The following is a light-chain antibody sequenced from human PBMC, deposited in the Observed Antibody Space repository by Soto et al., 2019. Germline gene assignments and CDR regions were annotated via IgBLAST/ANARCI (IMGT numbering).Light chain of an antibody. J-gene: IGKJ1*01. CDR2: GAS. CDR1: HTITSSY. CDR3: QQYGDSPPT. Sequence: ESVLTQSPCTLSLSPGERATLSCRASHTITSSYLAWYQQKPGQAPSLLIFGASNRATGIPDRFSGSGSGTDFNFTIGRLEPEDFAMYYCQQYGDSPPTFGQGTKVDI. V-gene: IGKV3-20*01.